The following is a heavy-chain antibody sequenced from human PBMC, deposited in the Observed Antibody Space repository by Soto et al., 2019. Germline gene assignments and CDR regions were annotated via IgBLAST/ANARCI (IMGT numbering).Heavy chain of an antibody. D-gene: IGHD2-21*01. CDR2: TYTGGSS. J-gene: IGHJ6*03. CDR1: GFSVSNNY. V-gene: IGHV3-66*01. Sequence: EVQLVESGGGLVQPGGSLRLSCAASGFSVSNNYMTWVRQAPGKGLEWVSLTYTGGSSFYADSVKGRFTVSRDNSRNTLYLQMNSLRVEDTAVDYCARRDCGGDTWYSIAFYYMDVWGKGATVTVSS. CDR3: ARRDCGGDTWYSIAFYYMDV.